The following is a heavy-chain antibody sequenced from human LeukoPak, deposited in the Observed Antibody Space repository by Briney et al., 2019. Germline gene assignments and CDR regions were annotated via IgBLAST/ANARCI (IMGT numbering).Heavy chain of an antibody. Sequence: SETLSLTCTVSGGSISSYYWSWIRQPPGKGLEWMGYIYYRGSTNYKPSLKSRVTISVDTSKNQFSLKLSSVTAADTAVYYCARKTDVWGQGTTVTVSS. CDR2: IYYRGST. J-gene: IGHJ6*02. CDR1: GGSISSYY. V-gene: IGHV4-59*01. CDR3: ARKTDV.